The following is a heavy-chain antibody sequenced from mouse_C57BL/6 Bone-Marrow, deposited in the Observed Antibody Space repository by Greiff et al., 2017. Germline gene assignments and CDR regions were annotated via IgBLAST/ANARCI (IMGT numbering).Heavy chain of an antibody. D-gene: IGHD2-4*01. CDR2: IDPENGDT. CDR1: GYTFTSYG. Sequence: EVQLQQSGAELARPGASVKLSCKASGYTFTSYGISWVKQRPEQGLEWIGWIDPENGDTEYASKFQGKATITADTSSNTAYLQLSSLTSEDTAVYYCTTNLFRYDYAFGDWGQGTTLTVSS. J-gene: IGHJ2*01. CDR3: TTNLFRYDYAFGD. V-gene: IGHV14-4*01.